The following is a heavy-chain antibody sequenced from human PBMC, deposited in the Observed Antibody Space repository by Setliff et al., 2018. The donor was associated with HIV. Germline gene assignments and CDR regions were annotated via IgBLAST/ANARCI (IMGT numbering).Heavy chain of an antibody. J-gene: IGHJ4*02. CDR1: GFSVSNYY. Sequence: GGSLRLSCAAFGFSVSNYYIARVRQAPGKGLEWVSTIYSGGDSYHADSVKGRFTLSRDNSKNTLYLQMDSLRPEDTAIYYCARSRLYNSALDYWGQGTLVTVSS. CDR3: ARSRLYNSALDY. D-gene: IGHD3-10*01. CDR2: IYSGGDS. V-gene: IGHV3-66*02.